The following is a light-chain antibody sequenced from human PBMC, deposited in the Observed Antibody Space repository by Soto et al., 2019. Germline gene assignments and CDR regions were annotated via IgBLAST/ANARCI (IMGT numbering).Light chain of an antibody. CDR1: QSVSSN. CDR2: GAS. J-gene: IGKJ2*01. V-gene: IGKV3-15*01. CDR3: QQYLNWPTYT. Sequence: EIEMTQSPATLSLAPGERANLSCRASQSVSSNLAWYQQKPCQAHRLLIYGASTRATGIPARFSGSGSGTEFTLTISSLQSEDFAVYYCQQYLNWPTYTFGQGTKLDIK.